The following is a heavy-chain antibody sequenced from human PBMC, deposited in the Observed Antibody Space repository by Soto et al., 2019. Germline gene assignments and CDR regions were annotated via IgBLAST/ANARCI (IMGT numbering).Heavy chain of an antibody. D-gene: IGHD3-3*01. CDR3: ARESGRFLEWLAPAYYYYGMDV. J-gene: IGHJ6*02. CDR1: GYTFTSYG. CDR2: ISAYNGNT. Sequence: ASVKVSCKASGYTFTSYGIRWVRQAPGQGLEWMGWISAYNGNTNYAQKLQGRVTMTTDTSTSTAYMELRSLRSDDTAVSYCARESGRFLEWLAPAYYYYGMDVWGQGTTATVSS. V-gene: IGHV1-18*04.